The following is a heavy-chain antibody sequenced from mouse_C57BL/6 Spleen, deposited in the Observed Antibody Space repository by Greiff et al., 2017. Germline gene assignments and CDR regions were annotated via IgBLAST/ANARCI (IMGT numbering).Heavy chain of an antibody. CDR1: GYAFSSSW. Sequence: QVQLQQSGPELVKPGASVKISCKASGYAFSSSWMNWVKQRPGTGLEWIGRIYPGDGDTNYNGKFKGKATLTADKSSSTAYMQLSSLTSEDSAVYFCARLYGNYGYFDVWGTGTTVTVSS. V-gene: IGHV1-82*01. CDR3: ARLYGNYGYFDV. D-gene: IGHD2-10*02. CDR2: IYPGDGDT. J-gene: IGHJ1*03.